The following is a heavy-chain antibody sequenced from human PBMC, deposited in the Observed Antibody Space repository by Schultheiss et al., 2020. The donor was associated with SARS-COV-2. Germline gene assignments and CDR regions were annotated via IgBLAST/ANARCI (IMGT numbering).Heavy chain of an antibody. Sequence: SETLSLTCTVSGGSISSYYWSWVRQPPGKGLEWIGYIYYSGNTNYNPSLKSRVTISVDTSKNQFSLKLSSVTAADTAVYYCARGPVYSYGYMRSYYYYMDVWGKGTTVTVSS. D-gene: IGHD5-18*01. V-gene: IGHV4-59*12. J-gene: IGHJ6*03. CDR3: ARGPVYSYGYMRSYYYYMDV. CDR2: IYYSGNT. CDR1: GGSISSYY.